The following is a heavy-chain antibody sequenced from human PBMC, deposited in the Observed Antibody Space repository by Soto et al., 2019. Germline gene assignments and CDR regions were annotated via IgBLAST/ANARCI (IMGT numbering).Heavy chain of an antibody. CDR3: ARDPNPIEKDYYYGMDF. V-gene: IGHV1-46*01. CDR2: INPSGGST. Sequence: ASVKVSCKASGYTFTSYYMHWVRQAPGQGLEWMGIINPSGGSTSYAQKLQGRVTMTRDTSTSTVYMELSSLRSEDTAVYYCARDPNPIEKDYYYGMDFWGQATTVTVSS. J-gene: IGHJ6*02. CDR1: GYTFTSYY.